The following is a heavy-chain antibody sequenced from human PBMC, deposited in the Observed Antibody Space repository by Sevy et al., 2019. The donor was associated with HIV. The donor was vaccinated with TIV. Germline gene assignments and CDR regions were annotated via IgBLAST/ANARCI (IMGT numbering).Heavy chain of an antibody. D-gene: IGHD3-16*01. V-gene: IGHV1-18*01. CDR3: ARKRNLGEPSDP. J-gene: IGHJ5*02. CDR2: ISTYNGNT. Sequence: ASVKVSCKPSGYTFTTYGISWVRQAPGQGLEWMGWISTYNGNTNYAQKFQGRVTMTRDTSTRTAYMERRSLRSDDTAVYSCARKRNLGEPSDPWGQGTLVTVSS. CDR1: GYTFTTYG.